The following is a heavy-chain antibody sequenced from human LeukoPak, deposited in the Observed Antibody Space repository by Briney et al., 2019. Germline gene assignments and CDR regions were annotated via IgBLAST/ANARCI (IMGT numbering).Heavy chain of an antibody. D-gene: IGHD6-13*01. CDR1: GYTFTGCY. V-gene: IGHV1-2*02. CDR3: ARDGVYSRNFDAFET. J-gene: IGHJ3*02. CDR2: IKPKSGGT. Sequence: ASVKVSFKASGYTFTGCYMHWQRQAPGQGLEWMGWIKPKSGGTKYAQKFQGRVTMTRDTSISTAYMELRRLRSDDTAVYYCARDGVYSRNFDAFETWGQGTRVTVSS.